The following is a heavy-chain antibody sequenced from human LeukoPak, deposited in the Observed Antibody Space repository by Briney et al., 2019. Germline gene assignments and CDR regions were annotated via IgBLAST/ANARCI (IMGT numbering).Heavy chain of an antibody. V-gene: IGHV3-9*01. CDR2: ISWNGGSL. Sequence: GGSLRLSCAASGSTFDDYAMHWVRQAPGKGLEWVSGISWNGGSLGYADSVKGRFTISRDKSKNTLYLQMNSLRAEDTAVYYCAKDRIVVVPAAKNRHDAFDIWGQGTMVTVSS. CDR3: AKDRIVVVPAAKNRHDAFDI. CDR1: GSTFDDYA. D-gene: IGHD2-2*01. J-gene: IGHJ3*02.